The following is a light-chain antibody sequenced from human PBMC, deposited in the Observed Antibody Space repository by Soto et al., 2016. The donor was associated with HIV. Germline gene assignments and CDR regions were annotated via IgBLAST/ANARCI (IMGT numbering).Light chain of an antibody. CDR3: QQSYSTPLT. CDR1: QSISSY. V-gene: IGKV1-39*01. J-gene: IGKJ4*01. CDR2: ATS. Sequence: IRMTQSPSSLSASVGDRVTITCRASQSISSYLNWYQQKPGKAPKLPIYATSSLQSGVPSRFSGSGSGTDFTLTISSLQPEDFATYYCQQSYSTPLTFGGGTKVEIK.